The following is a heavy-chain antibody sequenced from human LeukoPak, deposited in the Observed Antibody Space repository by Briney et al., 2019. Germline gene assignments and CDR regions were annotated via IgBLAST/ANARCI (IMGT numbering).Heavy chain of an antibody. D-gene: IGHD1-14*01. J-gene: IGHJ3*02. CDR3: ARDDPVRARTKLLPSGAFDI. V-gene: IGHV1-46*01. CDR1: GYTFTSYY. CDR2: INPSGGST. Sequence: ASVKVSCKAPGYTFTSYYMHRVRQAPGQGLEWMGIINPSGGSTSYAQKFQGRVTMTRDTSTSTVYMEMSSLRSEDTAVYYCARDDPVRARTKLLPSGAFDIWGQGTMVTVSS.